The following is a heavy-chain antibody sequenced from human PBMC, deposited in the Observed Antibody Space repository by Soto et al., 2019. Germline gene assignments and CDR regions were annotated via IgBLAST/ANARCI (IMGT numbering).Heavy chain of an antibody. CDR2: IVGSGDDI. Sequence: EVQLLESGGGLVQPGGSLRLSCAASGFTLSTYAMTWVRQAPGKGLEGVSGIVGSGDDIHYADSVKGRFTISKDISRNTLYLQLNSMRAADTAVYYCAKDAVYNDGLWLMDHWGQGTLVTVSS. J-gene: IGHJ4*02. CDR1: GFTLSTYA. CDR3: AKDAVYNDGLWLMDH. D-gene: IGHD2-21*01. V-gene: IGHV3-23*01.